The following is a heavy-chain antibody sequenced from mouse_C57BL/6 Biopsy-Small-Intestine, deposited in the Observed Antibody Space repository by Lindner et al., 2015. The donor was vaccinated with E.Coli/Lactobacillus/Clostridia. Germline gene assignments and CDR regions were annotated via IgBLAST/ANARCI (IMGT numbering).Heavy chain of an antibody. Sequence: VQLQESGGGLVKPGGSLKLSCAASGFTFSSYAMSWVRQTPEKRLEWVATISDGGSYTYYPDNVKGRFTISRDNAKNNLYLQMSHLKSEDTAMYYCAREYYGSSPFDYWGPRHHSHSLL. CDR2: ISDGGSYT. V-gene: IGHV5-4*01. CDR3: AREYYGSSPFDY. D-gene: IGHD1-1*01. CDR1: GFTFSSYA. J-gene: IGHJ2*01.